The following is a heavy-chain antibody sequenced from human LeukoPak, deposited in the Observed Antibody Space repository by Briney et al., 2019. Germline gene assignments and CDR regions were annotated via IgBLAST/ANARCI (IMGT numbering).Heavy chain of an antibody. Sequence: SETLFLTCTVSGGSISSYYWSWIRQPPGKGLEWIGYIYYSGSTNYNPSLKSRVTISVDTSKNQFSLKLSSVTAADTAVYYCARVEGYCSSTSCYRLDDAFDIWGQGTMVTVSS. CDR3: ARVEGYCSSTSCYRLDDAFDI. J-gene: IGHJ3*02. D-gene: IGHD2-2*01. CDR2: IYYSGST. CDR1: GGSISSYY. V-gene: IGHV4-59*01.